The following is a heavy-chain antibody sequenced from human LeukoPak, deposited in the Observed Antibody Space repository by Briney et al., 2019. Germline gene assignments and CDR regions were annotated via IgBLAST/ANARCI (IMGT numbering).Heavy chain of an antibody. D-gene: IGHD3-10*01. CDR3: AKVQGITMVRGVISN. Sequence: GSLRLSCAASGFTFSSYGMHWVRQAPGKGLEWVAVISYDGSNKYYADSVKGRFTISRDNSKNTLYLQMNSLRAEDTAVYYCAKVQGITMVRGVISNWGQGTLVTVSS. CDR1: GFTFSSYG. CDR2: ISYDGSNK. J-gene: IGHJ4*02. V-gene: IGHV3-30*18.